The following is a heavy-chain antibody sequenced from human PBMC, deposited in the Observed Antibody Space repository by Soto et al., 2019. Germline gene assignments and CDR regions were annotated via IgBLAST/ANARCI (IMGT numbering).Heavy chain of an antibody. D-gene: IGHD5-18*01. CDR2: IYYSGST. V-gene: IGHV4-59*08. CDR3: ARGGERSWIQLWS. Sequence: QVQLQGSGPGLVKPSETLSLTCTVSGGSISSYYWSWIRQPPGKGLEWIGYIYYSGSTNYNPSLNSRVTISVDTSKNQFSLKLSSVTAADTAVYYCARGGERSWIQLWSWGQGTLVTVSS. CDR1: GGSISSYY. J-gene: IGHJ5*02.